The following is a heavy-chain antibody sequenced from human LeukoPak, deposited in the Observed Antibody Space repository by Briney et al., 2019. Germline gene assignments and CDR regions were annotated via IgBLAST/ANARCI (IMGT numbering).Heavy chain of an antibody. CDR3: ARSHFYGIFDY. J-gene: IGHJ4*02. CDR2: ISSSGSTI. Sequence: GSLRLSCAASGFTFSSYEMNWVRQAPGKGLEWVSYISSSGSTIYYADSVKGRFTISRDNAKNSLYLQMNSLRAEDTAVYYCARSHFYGIFDYWGQGTLVTVSS. D-gene: IGHD4-17*01. CDR1: GFTFSSYE. V-gene: IGHV3-48*03.